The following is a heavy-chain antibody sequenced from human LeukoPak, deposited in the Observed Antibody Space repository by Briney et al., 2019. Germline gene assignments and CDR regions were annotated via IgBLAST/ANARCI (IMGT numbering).Heavy chain of an antibody. Sequence: SVKVSCKASGGTFSRYAISWVRQAPGQGLEWVGGIMPIFRTANYAQKFQGRVTVTTDESAGIVYMELSSLRSEDTAVYYCASGVHDSSGALGDWGQETLVTVSS. V-gene: IGHV1-69*05. D-gene: IGHD3-22*01. CDR3: ASGVHDSSGALGD. CDR2: IMPIFRTA. CDR1: GGTFSRYA. J-gene: IGHJ4*02.